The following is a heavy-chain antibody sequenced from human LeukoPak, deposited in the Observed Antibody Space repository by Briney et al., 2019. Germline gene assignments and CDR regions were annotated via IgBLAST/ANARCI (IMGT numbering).Heavy chain of an antibody. J-gene: IGHJ3*02. D-gene: IGHD1-26*01. CDR3: AKGAASDAFDI. CDR2: MNPNSGNT. Sequence: GASVKVSCKPSGYTFTSYDINWVRQATGQGLEWMGWMNPNSGNTGYAQKFQGRVTMTRNTSINTAYMELSSLRSEDTAVYYCAKGAASDAFDIWGQGTMVTVSS. CDR1: GYTFTSYD. V-gene: IGHV1-8*01.